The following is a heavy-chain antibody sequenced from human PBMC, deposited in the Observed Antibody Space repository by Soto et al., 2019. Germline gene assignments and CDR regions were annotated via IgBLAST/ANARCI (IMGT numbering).Heavy chain of an antibody. V-gene: IGHV4-31*03. D-gene: IGHD3-3*01. CDR3: AREVWSGSENWFDP. CDR1: GGSISSGGYY. J-gene: IGHJ5*02. Sequence: PSETLSLTCTVSGGSISSGGYYWSWIRRHPGKGLEWIGYIYYSGSTYYNPSLKSRVTISVDTSKNQFSLKLSSVTAADTAVYYCAREVWSGSENWFDPWGQGTLVTVSS. CDR2: IYYSGST.